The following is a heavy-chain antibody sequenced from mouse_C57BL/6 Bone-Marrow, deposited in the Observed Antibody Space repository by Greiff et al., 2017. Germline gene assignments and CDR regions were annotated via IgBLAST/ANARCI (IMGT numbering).Heavy chain of an antibody. CDR1: GYTFTSYW. D-gene: IGHD1-1*01. CDR3: ARKGYYGSSPYYYAMDY. J-gene: IGHJ4*01. CDR2: IDPSDSET. V-gene: IGHV1-52*01. Sequence: QVQLQQPGAELVRPGSSVKLSCKASGYTFTSYWMHWVKQRPIQGLEWIGNIDPSDSETHYNQKFKDKATLTVDKSSSTAYMQLSSLTSEDSAVYYCARKGYYGSSPYYYAMDYWGQGTSVTVSS.